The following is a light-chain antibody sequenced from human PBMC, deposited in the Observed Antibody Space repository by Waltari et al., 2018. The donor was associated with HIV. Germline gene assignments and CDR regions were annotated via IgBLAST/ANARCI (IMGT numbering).Light chain of an antibody. CDR2: DNN. Sequence: QSVLTQPPSVSAAPGQKVTISCSGSSSHIGKNFVTLFKQLPGTAPKLHIYDNNKRPSGIPDRFSGSKSGTSATLGITGLQTGDEADYYCGTWDSSLSGVVFGGGTKLTVL. V-gene: IGLV1-51*01. CDR3: GTWDSSLSGVV. CDR1: SSHIGKNF. J-gene: IGLJ2*01.